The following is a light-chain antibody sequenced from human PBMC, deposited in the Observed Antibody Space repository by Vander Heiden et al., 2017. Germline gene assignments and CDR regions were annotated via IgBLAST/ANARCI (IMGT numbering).Light chain of an antibody. Sequence: DIVMTQSPDSLAVSLGERATINCKSSQSLLHSSSKNNHLSWYQQKPGQPPKVLIYRASTRDSGVPDRFSGSGSGTDFTLTINSLQAEDVAVYYCQQHYDIPWTFGQGTKVEVK. V-gene: IGKV4-1*01. CDR2: RAS. CDR3: QQHYDIPWT. CDR1: QSLLHSSSKNNH. J-gene: IGKJ1*01.